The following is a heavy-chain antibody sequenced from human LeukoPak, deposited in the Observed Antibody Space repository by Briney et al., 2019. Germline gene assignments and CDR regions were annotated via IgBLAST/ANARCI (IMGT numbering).Heavy chain of an antibody. Sequence: ASVTVSFTVSGYTLTELSMHWVRQAPGKGLEWMGGFDPEDGETIYAQKFQGRVTMTEDTSTDTAYMELSSLRSEDTAVYYCAPSRIGAVAGSCLGYWGQGTLVTVSS. J-gene: IGHJ4*02. V-gene: IGHV1-24*01. D-gene: IGHD6-19*01. CDR1: GYTLTELS. CDR3: APSRIGAVAGSCLGY. CDR2: FDPEDGET.